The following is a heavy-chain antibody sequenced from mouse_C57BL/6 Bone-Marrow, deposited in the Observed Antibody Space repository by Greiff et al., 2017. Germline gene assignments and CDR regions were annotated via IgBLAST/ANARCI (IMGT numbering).Heavy chain of an antibody. Sequence: VQLQQSGGDLVKPGGSLKLSCAASGFTFSSYGMSWVRQTPDKRLEWVATISSGGSYTYYPDSVKGRFTISRDNAKNTLYLQMSSLKSEDTAMYYCARPTVYYAMDYWGQGTSVTVSS. CDR3: ARPTVYYAMDY. CDR2: ISSGGSYT. CDR1: GFTFSSYG. V-gene: IGHV5-6*01. J-gene: IGHJ4*01. D-gene: IGHD1-1*01.